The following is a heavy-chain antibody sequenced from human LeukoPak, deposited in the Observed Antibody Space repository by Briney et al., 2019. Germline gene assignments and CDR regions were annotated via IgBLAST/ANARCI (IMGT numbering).Heavy chain of an antibody. CDR3: ARSVGTMIVVFDY. J-gene: IGHJ4*02. D-gene: IGHD3-22*01. CDR2: INPNSGGT. Sequence: VASVKVSCKTSEYTFIGYYMHWVRQAPGQGLEWMGRINPNSGGTNYAQKFRGRVTMTRDTSISTAYMELSRLRSDDTAVYYCARSVGTMIVVFDYWGQGTLVTVSS. CDR1: EYTFIGYY. V-gene: IGHV1-2*06.